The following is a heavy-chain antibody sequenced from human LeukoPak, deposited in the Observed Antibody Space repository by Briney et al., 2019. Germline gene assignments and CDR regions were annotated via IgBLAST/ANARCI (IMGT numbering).Heavy chain of an antibody. CDR2: MYDSGST. CDR1: GGSFSSYN. V-gene: IGHV4-59*01. J-gene: IGHJ4*02. CDR3: ARHGGSYTFDL. D-gene: IGHD1-26*01. Sequence: SETLSLTCTVSGGSFSSYNWSWIRQPPGKGLELIGYMYDSGSTNYNPSLKSRVTISLDTHKNQFSLRLSSVTAADTAVYYCARHGGSYTFDLSGQRVLVTVSS.